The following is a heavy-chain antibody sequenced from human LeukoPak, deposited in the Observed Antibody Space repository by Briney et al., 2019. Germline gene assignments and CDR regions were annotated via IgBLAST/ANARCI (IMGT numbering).Heavy chain of an antibody. CDR3: AKSIVNSGTYIPFDY. CDR1: GFTFDDYG. J-gene: IGHJ4*02. D-gene: IGHD1-26*01. CDR2: ISGSGRST. V-gene: IGHV3-23*01. Sequence: PGGSLRLSCAASGFTFDDYGMSWVRQAPGKGLEWVSVISGSGRSTYYADSMKGRFTISRDKSKNPLYLQMNSLRVEDTAIYYCAKSIVNSGTYIPFDYWGQGTLVTVSS.